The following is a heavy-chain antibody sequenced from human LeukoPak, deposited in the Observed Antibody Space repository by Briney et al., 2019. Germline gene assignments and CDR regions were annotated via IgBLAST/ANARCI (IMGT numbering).Heavy chain of an antibody. D-gene: IGHD5-12*01. CDR2: VSSSGAAI. CDR1: GFTLTHYD. J-gene: IGHJ5*02. V-gene: IGHV3-48*03. CDR3: AREGGYGISWFDP. Sequence: GGSLRLSCAASGFTLTHYDMNWVRQAPGKGLEWVSYVSSSGAAIYYADSVKGRFTISRDNAKNSLYLQMDSLRAEDTGVYYCAREGGYGISWFDPWGQGTLVTVSS.